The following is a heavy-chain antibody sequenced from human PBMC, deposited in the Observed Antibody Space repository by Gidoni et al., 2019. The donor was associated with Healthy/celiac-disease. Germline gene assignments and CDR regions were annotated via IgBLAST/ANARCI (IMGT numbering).Heavy chain of an antibody. D-gene: IGHD4-4*01. CDR3: ARDTVTTSASFDP. CDR1: GFTFSDYY. CDR2: ISSSSSYT. J-gene: IGHJ5*02. V-gene: IGHV3-11*06. Sequence: QVQLVESGGGLVKPGGSLRLSCAASGFTFSDYYMSWIRQAPGKGLEWVSYISSSSSYTNYADSVKGRFTISRDNAKNSLYLQMNSLRAEDTAVYYCARDTVTTSASFDPWGQGTLVTVSS.